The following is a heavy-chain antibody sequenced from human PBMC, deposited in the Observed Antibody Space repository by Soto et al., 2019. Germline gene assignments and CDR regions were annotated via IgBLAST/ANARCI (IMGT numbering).Heavy chain of an antibody. V-gene: IGHV3-7*01. CDR3: ARVGVAAPIDP. Sequence: EVQLVESGGGLVQPGGSLRLSCAASGFSFSDYSMTWVRQAPGKGLEWVADIKHDGSEKHYLDSVKGRFTISRDDARNSLYLQISSLRAEYTAVYYCARVGVAAPIDPWGQGTLVTVSS. D-gene: IGHD6-13*01. CDR2: IKHDGSEK. J-gene: IGHJ5*02. CDR1: GFSFSDYS.